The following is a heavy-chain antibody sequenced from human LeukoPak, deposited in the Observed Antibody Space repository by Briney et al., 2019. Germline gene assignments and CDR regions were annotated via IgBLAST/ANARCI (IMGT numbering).Heavy chain of an antibody. J-gene: IGHJ4*02. D-gene: IGHD3-10*01. V-gene: IGHV3-33*08. CDR3: RGTYYYGSGIDGDYFDY. CDR2: IWYDGSNK. CDR1: GFTFSDYY. Sequence: GGSLRLSCAASGFTFSDYYMSWIRQAPGEGLEWLAIIWYDGSNKHYSDSVKGRFTISRDNSKSSLYLQMNSLRAEDTAVYYCRGTYYYGSGIDGDYFDYWGQGTLVTVSS.